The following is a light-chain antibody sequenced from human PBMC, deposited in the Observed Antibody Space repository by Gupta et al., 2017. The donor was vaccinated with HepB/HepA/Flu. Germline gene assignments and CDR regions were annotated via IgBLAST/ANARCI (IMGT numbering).Light chain of an antibody. CDR2: GAS. J-gene: IGKJ4*01. CDR1: QSINSN. V-gene: IGKV3-15*01. Sequence: EIVMTQSPATLSVSPGGRATLSCRASQSINSNLACYQQKPGQPPRLLIHGASSRATGIPARFSGSGYGTEFTLPIRSLQYEDIAIYYCQPYDNWQPVNFGGGTKVEIK. CDR3: QPYDNWQPVN.